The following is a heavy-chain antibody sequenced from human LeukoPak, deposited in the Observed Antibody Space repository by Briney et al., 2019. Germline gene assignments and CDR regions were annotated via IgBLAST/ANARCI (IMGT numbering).Heavy chain of an antibody. V-gene: IGHV4-59*01. CDR2: IYYSGST. CDR1: GGSISSYY. D-gene: IGHD3-10*01. Sequence: SETLSLTCTVSGGSISSYYWSWIRQPPGKGLEWIGYIYYSGSTSYNPSLTSRVAISVDMSNNQFSLRLSSVTAADTAVYYCARGSMVRGIQHDTFDMWGQGTMVDVSS. CDR3: ARGSMVRGIQHDTFDM. J-gene: IGHJ3*02.